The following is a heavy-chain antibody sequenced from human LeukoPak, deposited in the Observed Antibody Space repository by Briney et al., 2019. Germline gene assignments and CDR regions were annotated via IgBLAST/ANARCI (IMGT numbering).Heavy chain of an antibody. V-gene: IGHV4-39*01. D-gene: IGHD2-2*01. Sequence: PSETLSLTCTVSGGSISSSSYYWGWIRPPPGKGLEWIGSIYYSGSTYYNPSLKSRVTISVDTSKNQFSLKLSSVTAADTAVYYCARRLGDIVVVGNWFDPWGQGTLVTVSS. CDR2: IYYSGST. J-gene: IGHJ5*02. CDR1: GGSISSSSYY. CDR3: ARRLGDIVVVGNWFDP.